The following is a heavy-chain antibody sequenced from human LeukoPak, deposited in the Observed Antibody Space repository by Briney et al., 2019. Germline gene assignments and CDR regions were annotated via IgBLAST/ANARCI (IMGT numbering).Heavy chain of an antibody. Sequence: GSVKVSCKASGYTFTNYGISWVRQAPGQGLEWVAWISAYNSNKNSAEKFQGRVTMTIDTSTSTAYMELRSLKSDDTAVYYCVRHIKPAGPWDGMDVWGQGTTVIVSS. D-gene: IGHD1-26*01. CDR2: ISAYNSNK. CDR3: VRHIKPAGPWDGMDV. CDR1: GYTFTNYG. V-gene: IGHV1-18*04. J-gene: IGHJ6*02.